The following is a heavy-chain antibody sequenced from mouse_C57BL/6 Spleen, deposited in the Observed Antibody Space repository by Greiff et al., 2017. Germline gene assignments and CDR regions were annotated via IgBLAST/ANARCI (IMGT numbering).Heavy chain of an antibody. CDR1: GYTFTSYW. CDR2: IDPSDSET. CDR3: ARGLGHYAMDY. D-gene: IGHD4-1*01. V-gene: IGHV1-52*01. J-gene: IGHJ4*01. Sequence: QVQLQQPGAELVRPGSSVKLSCKASGYTFTSYWMPWVKQRPIQGLEWIGNIDPSDSETPSNQKFKDKATLTVDKSSSTAYMQRSSLTSEDSAVYYCARGLGHYAMDYWGQGTSVTVSS.